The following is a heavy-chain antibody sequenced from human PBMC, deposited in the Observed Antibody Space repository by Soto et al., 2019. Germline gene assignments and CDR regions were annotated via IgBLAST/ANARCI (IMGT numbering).Heavy chain of an antibody. Sequence: QAQLVQSGAEVKTPGASVKVSCKTSAYAFNTYAINWVRQAPGQGLEWLGSISPYTGDTHYSQNLQARVTMTADTSTSTAYMEMTTLTSDDTAVYYCARGGFSSSWRLDFWGRGTLVTVSS. CDR3: ARGGFSSSWRLDF. V-gene: IGHV1-18*04. D-gene: IGHD6-13*01. J-gene: IGHJ4*02. CDR1: AYAFNTYA. CDR2: ISPYTGDT.